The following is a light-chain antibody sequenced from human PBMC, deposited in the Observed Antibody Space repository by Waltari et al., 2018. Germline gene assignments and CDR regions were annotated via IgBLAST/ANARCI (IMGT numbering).Light chain of an antibody. CDR2: GAS. J-gene: IGKJ2*01. Sequence: DIQMTQSPSSLSASVGDRITITCRASQSVSISLNWYQQKPGKAPKLLIYGASSWQSGVPSRFSGSGSGTDFTLTISTLQPEDFATYYCQQSNNIPYTFGQGTELEIK. V-gene: IGKV1-39*01. CDR3: QQSNNIPYT. CDR1: QSVSIS.